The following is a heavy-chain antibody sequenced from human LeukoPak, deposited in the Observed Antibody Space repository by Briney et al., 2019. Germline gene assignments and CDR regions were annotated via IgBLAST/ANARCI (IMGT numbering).Heavy chain of an antibody. Sequence: SETLSLTRTVSGGSISGYYWSWIRQPPGKGLEWIGYIYYSGSTNYNPSHKSRVTISVDTSKNQFSLKLSSVTAADTAVYYCARQTYGSGSSYFDYWGQGTLVTVSS. CDR3: ARQTYGSGSSYFDY. J-gene: IGHJ4*02. CDR1: GGSISGYY. D-gene: IGHD3-10*01. V-gene: IGHV4-59*01. CDR2: IYYSGST.